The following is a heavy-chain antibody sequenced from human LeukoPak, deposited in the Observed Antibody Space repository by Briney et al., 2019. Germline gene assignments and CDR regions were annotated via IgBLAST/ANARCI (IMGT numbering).Heavy chain of an antibody. CDR2: INTNSGGT. CDR1: GGTFSIYA. CDR3: ARDLPGISITIFGVVGSRNWFDP. J-gene: IGHJ5*02. Sequence: ASVTVSCTGSGGTFSIYAISWERQAQGQGIEWVGWINTNSGGTNFAQKFQGRVTMSRDTSISTAYMALSRLRSDDTAVYYCARDLPGISITIFGVVGSRNWFDPWGQGTLVTVSS. D-gene: IGHD3-3*01. V-gene: IGHV1-2*02.